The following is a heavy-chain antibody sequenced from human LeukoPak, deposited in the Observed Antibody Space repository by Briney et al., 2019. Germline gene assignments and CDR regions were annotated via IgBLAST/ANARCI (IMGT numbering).Heavy chain of an antibody. Sequence: PSETLSLTCTVSGGSIRSDFYYWGWIRQPPGKGLEWLESIYYRGSTYYNPSLKSRVTISVDTSKNQFSLKLTSMTAADTAVYYCARQDFSGYERGAFDYWGQGVLVTVSS. CDR3: ARQDFSGYERGAFDY. CDR1: GGSIRSDFYY. CDR2: IYYRGST. V-gene: IGHV4-39*01. D-gene: IGHD5-12*01. J-gene: IGHJ4*02.